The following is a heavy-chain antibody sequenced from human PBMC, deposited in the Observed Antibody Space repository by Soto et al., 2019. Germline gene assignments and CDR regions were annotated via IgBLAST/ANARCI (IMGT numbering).Heavy chain of an antibody. Sequence: QVQLQQWGAGLLKPSETLSLTCAVYGGSFSGYYWSWIRQPPGKGLEWIGEINHSGSTNYNPSLKSRVTISVDTSKNQFSLMLTSVTAADTAVYHCARKGTRATSYWGQGTLVTVSS. J-gene: IGHJ4*02. CDR2: INHSGST. CDR1: GGSFSGYY. CDR3: ARKGTRATSY. V-gene: IGHV4-34*01.